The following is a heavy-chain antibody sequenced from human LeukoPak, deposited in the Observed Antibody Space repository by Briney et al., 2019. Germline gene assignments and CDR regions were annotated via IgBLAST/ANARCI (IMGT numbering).Heavy chain of an antibody. CDR2: IYYSGNT. V-gene: IGHV4-39*01. Sequence: TSETLSLTCNVSGGSISSSSYYWGWIRQPPGKGLEWIGSIYYSGNTYYNPSLKSRVTISVDTSKNQFSLKLNSVTAADTAVYYCSPGYTNPTNWFDPWGQGTLVTVSS. J-gene: IGHJ5*02. D-gene: IGHD4-11*01. CDR1: GGSISSSSYY. CDR3: SPGYTNPTNWFDP.